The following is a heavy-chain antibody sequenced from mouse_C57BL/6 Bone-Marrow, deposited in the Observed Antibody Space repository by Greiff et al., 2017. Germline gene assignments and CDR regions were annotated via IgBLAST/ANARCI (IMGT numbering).Heavy chain of an antibody. J-gene: IGHJ4*01. CDR2: FHPYNDDT. D-gene: IGHD1-1*01. Sequence: VQLQQSGAELVKPGASVKLSCKASGYTFTTYPIEWMKQNHGQSLEWIGNFHPYNDDTKYNEKFKGKATLTVEKSSSTAYLQLSRLTSDDSAVYYCARRGYGSSDYSMDDWGQGTSVTVSS. V-gene: IGHV1-47*01. CDR3: ARRGYGSSDYSMDD. CDR1: GYTFTTYP.